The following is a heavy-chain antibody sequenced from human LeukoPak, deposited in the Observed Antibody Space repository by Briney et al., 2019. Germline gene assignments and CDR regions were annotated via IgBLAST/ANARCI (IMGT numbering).Heavy chain of an antibody. D-gene: IGHD2-15*01. CDR1: GFSFSGYW. Sequence: PGGSLRLSCAASGFSFSGYWMSWVRQAPGKGLEWAANIKRDGSEIYYVDSVKGRFTISRDNAKNSLYPQMDSLRVEDTGVYYCARDRVVAGAPAHYPYFDYWGQGTLVAVSS. CDR3: ARDRVVAGAPAHYPYFDY. CDR2: IKRDGSEI. J-gene: IGHJ4*02. V-gene: IGHV3-7*01.